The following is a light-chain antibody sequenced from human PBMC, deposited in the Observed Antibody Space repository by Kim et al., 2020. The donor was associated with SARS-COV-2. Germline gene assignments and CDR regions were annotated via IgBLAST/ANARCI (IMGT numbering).Light chain of an antibody. Sequence: QPVLTQSPSASDSLGASVKLTCTLSSGHSSYAIAWHQQQPEKGPRYLMKLNSDGSHSKGDGIPDRFSGSSSGAERYLTISSLQSEDEADYYCQTWGTGINWVFGGGTQLTVL. V-gene: IGLV4-69*01. CDR2: LNSDGSH. CDR1: SGHSSYA. J-gene: IGLJ7*01. CDR3: QTWGTGINWV.